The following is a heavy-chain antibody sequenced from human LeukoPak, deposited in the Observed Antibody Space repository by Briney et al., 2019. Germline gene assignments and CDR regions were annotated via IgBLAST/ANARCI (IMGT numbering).Heavy chain of an antibody. D-gene: IGHD1-26*01. Sequence: GRSLRLSCAASGFTFSTYGMHWVRQAPGKGLEWVAVISYDGSNKYYADSVKGRFTISRDNSKNTLYLQMNSLRAEDTAVYYCARDRDSGSYLYYFDYWGQGTLVTVSS. J-gene: IGHJ4*02. CDR3: ARDRDSGSYLYYFDY. CDR1: GFTFSTYG. CDR2: ISYDGSNK. V-gene: IGHV3-30*03.